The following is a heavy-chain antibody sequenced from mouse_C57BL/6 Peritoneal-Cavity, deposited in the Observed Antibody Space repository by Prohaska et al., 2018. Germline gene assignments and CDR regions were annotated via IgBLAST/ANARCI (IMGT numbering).Heavy chain of an antibody. V-gene: IGHV5-17*01. D-gene: IGHD1-1*01. J-gene: IGHJ1*03. CDR1: GFTFSDYG. Sequence: EVQLVESGGGLVKPGGSLTLSCAASGFTFSDYGMHWVRQAPEKGLEWVAYISSGSSTIYYADTVKCRFTISRDNAKNTLFLQMTSLRSEDTAMYYCATPYYGSSSYWYFDVWGTGTTVTVSS. CDR3: ATPYYGSSSYWYFDV. CDR2: ISSGSSTI.